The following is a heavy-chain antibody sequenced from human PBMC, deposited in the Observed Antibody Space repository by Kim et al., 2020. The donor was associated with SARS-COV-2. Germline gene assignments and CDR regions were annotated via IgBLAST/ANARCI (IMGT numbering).Heavy chain of an antibody. CDR3: ARDALRQSSGWYSETYYYYYMDV. CDR2: INAGNGNT. CDR1: GYTFTSYA. Sequence: ASVKVSCKASGYTFTSYAMHWVRQAPGQRLEWMGWINAGNGNTKYSQKFQGRVTITRDTSASTAYMELSSLRSEDTAVYYCARDALRQSSGWYSETYYYYYMDVWGKGTAVTVSS. D-gene: IGHD6-19*01. V-gene: IGHV1-3*01. J-gene: IGHJ6*03.